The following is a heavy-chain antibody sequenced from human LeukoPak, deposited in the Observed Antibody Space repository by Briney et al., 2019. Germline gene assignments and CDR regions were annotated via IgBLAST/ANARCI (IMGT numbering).Heavy chain of an antibody. CDR3: ARDVNWNYAYRYYYFDY. D-gene: IGHD1-7*01. CDR2: ISAYNGNT. J-gene: IGHJ4*02. V-gene: IGHV1-18*01. Sequence: GASVKVSCKASGYTFTSYGISWVRQAPGQGLEWMGWISAYNGNTNYAQKLQGRLTITTDTSTSTDYMDLRRLRSDDTAVYYCARDVNWNYAYRYYYFDYWGQGTLVTVSS. CDR1: GYTFTSYG.